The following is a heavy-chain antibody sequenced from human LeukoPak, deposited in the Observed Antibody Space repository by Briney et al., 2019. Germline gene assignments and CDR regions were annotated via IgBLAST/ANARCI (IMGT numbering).Heavy chain of an antibody. CDR2: IGGGGDYT. V-gene: IGHV3-23*01. CDR1: GFTFSTYA. Sequence: PGGSLRLSCAASGFTFSTYAMSWVRQAPGKGLEWVSSIGGGGDYTYYSDSVKGRFTISRDNSENRVYLEMKSLRAEDTAVYYCARRTASDFWGQGTLVTVSS. CDR3: ARRTASDF. J-gene: IGHJ4*02. D-gene: IGHD2-21*02.